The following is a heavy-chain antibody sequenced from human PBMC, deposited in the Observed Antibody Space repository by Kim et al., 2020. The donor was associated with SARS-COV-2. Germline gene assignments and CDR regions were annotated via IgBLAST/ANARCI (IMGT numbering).Heavy chain of an antibody. CDR3: ARVHFIAATGTNDY. J-gene: IGHJ4*02. CDR1: GFSLGSFS. V-gene: IGHV3-21*06. CDR2: ISSSSNFI. D-gene: IGHD6-13*01. Sequence: GGSLRLSCAASGFSLGSFSMNWVRQAPGKGLEWVSSISSSSNFIYYADSVKGRFTISRDNAKNSLYLQMNSLRAEDTAVYYCARVHFIAATGTNDYWGQGTLVTVSS.